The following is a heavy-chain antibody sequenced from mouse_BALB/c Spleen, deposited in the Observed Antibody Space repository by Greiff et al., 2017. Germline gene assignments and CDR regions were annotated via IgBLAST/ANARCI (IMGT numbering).Heavy chain of an antibody. CDR3: ARRPYYDYAYAMDY. CDR2: ISSGSSTI. CDR1: GFTFSSFG. Sequence: EVMLVESGGGLVQPGGSRKLSCAASGFTFSSFGMHWVRQAPEKGLEWVAYISSGSSTIYYADTVKGRFTISRDNPKNTLFLQMTSLRSEDTAMYYCARRPYYDYAYAMDYWGQGTSVTVSS. D-gene: IGHD2-4*01. J-gene: IGHJ4*01. V-gene: IGHV5-17*02.